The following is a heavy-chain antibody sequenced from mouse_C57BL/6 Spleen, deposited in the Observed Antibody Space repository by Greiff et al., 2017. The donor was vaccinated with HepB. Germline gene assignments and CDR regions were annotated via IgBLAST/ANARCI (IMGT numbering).Heavy chain of an antibody. CDR1: GYAFSSSW. V-gene: IGHV1-82*01. CDR2: IYPGDGDT. J-gene: IGHJ2*01. Sequence: VQLQQSGPELVKPGASVKISCKASGYAFSSSWMNWVKQRPGKGLEWIGRIYPGDGDTNYNGKFKGKATLTADKSSSTAYMPLSSLTSEDSAIYFCARSDSYFDYWGQGTTRTVSS. CDR3: ARSDSYFDY.